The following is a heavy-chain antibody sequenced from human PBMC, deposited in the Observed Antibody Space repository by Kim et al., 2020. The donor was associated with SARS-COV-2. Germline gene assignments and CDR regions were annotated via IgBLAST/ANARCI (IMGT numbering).Heavy chain of an antibody. CDR3: ARAVNPYSSSSGYFDY. J-gene: IGHJ4*02. Sequence: SVKVSCKASGGTFSSYAISWVRQAPGQGLEWMGGIIPIFGTANYAQKFQGRVTITADESTSTAYMELSSLRSEDTAVYYCARAVNPYSSSSGYFDYWGQGTLVTVSS. CDR2: IIPIFGTA. V-gene: IGHV1-69*13. D-gene: IGHD6-6*01. CDR1: GGTFSSYA.